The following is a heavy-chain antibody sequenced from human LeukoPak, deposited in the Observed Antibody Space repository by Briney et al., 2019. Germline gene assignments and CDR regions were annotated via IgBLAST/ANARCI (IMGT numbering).Heavy chain of an antibody. CDR3: AREREPDAFDI. D-gene: IGHD1-14*01. Sequence: GGSLRLSCAASGFTLSSYEMNWVRQAPGKGLEWVSYISSSGSAIYYADAGKGRFPISRENAKNSLYLQVSNLRAEDTAGLFCAREREPDAFDIWGKGTMVTVSS. CDR2: ISSSGSAI. CDR1: GFTLSSYE. V-gene: IGHV3-48*03. J-gene: IGHJ3*02.